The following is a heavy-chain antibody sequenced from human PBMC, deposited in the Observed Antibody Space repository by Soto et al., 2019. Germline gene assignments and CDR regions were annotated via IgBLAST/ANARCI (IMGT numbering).Heavy chain of an antibody. CDR1: GFTFSTYS. CDR3: ARASGDMVRGLTTHYYFYYMDV. Sequence: GGSLRLSCAASGFTFSTYSMNWVRQAPGKGLEWVSSISSSSSYGYYADSVKGRFTISRDNAKNSLHLQMNSLRAEDTAVYYCARASGDMVRGLTTHYYFYYMDVWGKGTTVTVSS. D-gene: IGHD3-10*01. CDR2: ISSSSSYG. J-gene: IGHJ6*03. V-gene: IGHV3-21*01.